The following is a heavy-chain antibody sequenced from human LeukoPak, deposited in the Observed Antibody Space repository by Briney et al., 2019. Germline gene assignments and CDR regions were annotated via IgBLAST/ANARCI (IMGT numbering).Heavy chain of an antibody. V-gene: IGHV4-61*02. CDR3: ARGYYYHR. CDR1: GSSVISDNSY. J-gene: IGHJ4*02. CDR2: IYADGSS. Sequence: SSETLSLTCTVSGSSVISDNSYWNWIRQPAGEGLEWIGRIYADGSSTYNPSLKSRVTISVDSSKNQFSLRLSSMTAADTAVYYCARGYYYHRWGQGTLVTVSS. D-gene: IGHD3-22*01.